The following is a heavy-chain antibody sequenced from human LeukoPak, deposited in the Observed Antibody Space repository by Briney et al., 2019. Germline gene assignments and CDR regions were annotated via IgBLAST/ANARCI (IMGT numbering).Heavy chain of an antibody. CDR2: IRHDGSNK. V-gene: IGHV3-30*02. D-gene: IGHD6-13*01. J-gene: IGHJ4*02. CDR1: GFTFSSYG. CDR3: AKDRYSSSWYYFDY. Sequence: GGSLRLSCAASGFTFSSYGMHWVRQAPGKGLEWVAFIRHDGSNKYYADSVKGRFTISRDNSKNTLYLQMNSLRAEDTAVYYCAKDRYSSSWYYFDYWGQGTLVTVSS.